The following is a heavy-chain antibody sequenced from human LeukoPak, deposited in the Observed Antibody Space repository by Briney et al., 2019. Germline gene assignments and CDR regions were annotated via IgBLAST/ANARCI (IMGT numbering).Heavy chain of an antibody. D-gene: IGHD2-21*01. CDR2: ISYDGSNK. J-gene: IGHJ4*02. CDR3: AREAYDRDY. CDR1: GFTFSSYG. V-gene: IGHV3-30*03. Sequence: GGSLRLSCAASGFTFSSYGMHWVHQAPGKGLEWVAVISYDGSNKYYADSVKGRFTISRDNSKNTLYLQMNSLRAEDTAVYYCAREAYDRDYWGQGTLVTVSS.